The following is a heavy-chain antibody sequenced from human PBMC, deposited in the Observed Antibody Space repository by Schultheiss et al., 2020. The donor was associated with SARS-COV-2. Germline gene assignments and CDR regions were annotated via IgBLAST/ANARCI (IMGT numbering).Heavy chain of an antibody. D-gene: IGHD3-9*01. CDR2: IYYSGST. J-gene: IGHJ4*02. CDR3: AKDRYFDWLFFY. Sequence: SETLSLTCTVSGGSISSYYWSWIRQPPGKGLEWIGYIYYSGSTNYNPSLKSRVTISVDTSKNQFSLKLSSVTAADTAVYYCAKDRYFDWLFFYWGQGTLVTVSS. CDR1: GGSISSYY. V-gene: IGHV4-59*12.